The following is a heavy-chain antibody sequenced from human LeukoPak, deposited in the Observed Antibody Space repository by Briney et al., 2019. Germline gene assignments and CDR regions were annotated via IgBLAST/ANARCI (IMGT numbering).Heavy chain of an antibody. CDR2: IYYSGST. J-gene: IGHJ4*02. CDR3: ARGPSVAVAGLDFDY. V-gene: IGHV4-39*07. D-gene: IGHD6-19*01. Sequence: SETLSLTCTVSGGSISGTSYYWGWIRQPPGKGLEWIGSIYYSGSTYYNPSLKSRVTISVDTSKNQFSLKLSSVTAADTAVYYCARGPSVAVAGLDFDYWGQGTLVTVSS. CDR1: GGSISGTSYY.